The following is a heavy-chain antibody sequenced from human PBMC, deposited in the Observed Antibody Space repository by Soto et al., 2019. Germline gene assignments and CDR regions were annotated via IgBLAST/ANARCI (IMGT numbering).Heavy chain of an antibody. CDR2: INSDGSRT. D-gene: IGHD6-13*01. J-gene: IGHJ5*02. V-gene: IGHV3-74*01. Sequence: EVQLVESGGGLVQPGESLRLSCAASGFTFSSYWMHWVRQAPGKGLVRVSRINSDGSRTNYADSVKSRFTVSRDNAKNTQYLQMNSLRAEDTAVYYCARVLTGSWNWFDPWGQGTLVTVSS. CDR3: ARVLTGSWNWFDP. CDR1: GFTFSSYW.